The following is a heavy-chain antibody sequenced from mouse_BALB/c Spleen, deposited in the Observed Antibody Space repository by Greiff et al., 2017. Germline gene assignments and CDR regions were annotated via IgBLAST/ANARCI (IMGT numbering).Heavy chain of an antibody. CDR1: GFTFSSYA. CDR3: IYYDYDYWYFDV. J-gene: IGHJ1*01. D-gene: IGHD2-4*01. CDR2: ISSGGST. Sequence: DVQLVESGGGLVKPGGSLKLSCAASGFTFSSYAMSWVRQTPEKRLEWVASISSGGSTYYPDSVKGRFTISRDNARNILYLQMSSLRSEDTAMYYPIYYDYDYWYFDVWGAGTTVTVSS. V-gene: IGHV5-6-5*01.